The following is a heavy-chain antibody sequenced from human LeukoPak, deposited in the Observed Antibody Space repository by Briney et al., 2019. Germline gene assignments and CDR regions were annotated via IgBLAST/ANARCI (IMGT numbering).Heavy chain of an antibody. CDR2: ISYDGSNK. J-gene: IGHJ4*02. CDR1: GFTFNSYA. V-gene: IGHV3-30-3*01. CDR3: ARDEGDY. Sequence: GGSLRLSCAASGFTFNSYAMHWVRQAPGKGLEWVAVISYDGSNKYYADSVKGRFTISRDNSKNTLYLQMNSLRAEDTAVYYCARDEGDYWGQGTLVTVSS.